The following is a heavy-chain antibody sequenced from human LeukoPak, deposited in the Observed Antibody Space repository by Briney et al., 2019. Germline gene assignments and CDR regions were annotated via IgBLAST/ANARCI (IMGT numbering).Heavy chain of an antibody. CDR1: GGSISSYN. D-gene: IGHD2-8*02. CDR3: AGHHPRNTVDF. CDR2: ISDIGSI. V-gene: IGHV4-59*08. J-gene: IGHJ4*02. Sequence: SETLSLTCTVSGGSISSYNWSWIRQTPGKGLEWIAYISDIGSINYNPSLKSRVTISLDTSKNQFSLKLSSVTAADTAVYYCAGHHPRNTVDFWGQGTLVTVSS.